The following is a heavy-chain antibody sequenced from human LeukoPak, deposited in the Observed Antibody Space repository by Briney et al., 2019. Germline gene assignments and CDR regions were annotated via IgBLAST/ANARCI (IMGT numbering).Heavy chain of an antibody. CDR1: GFTFSDYY. D-gene: IGHD1-20*01. V-gene: IGHV3-11*06. CDR3: ARDLLGYNYHYMDV. CDR2: ISSSSIYI. Sequence: GGSLRLSCAASGFTFSDYYMSWIRQAPGKGLEWVSSISSSSIYIYYADSVKGRFTISRDNAKNSLYLQMNSLRAEDTAVYYCARDLLGYNYHYMDVWGKGTTVTVSS. J-gene: IGHJ6*03.